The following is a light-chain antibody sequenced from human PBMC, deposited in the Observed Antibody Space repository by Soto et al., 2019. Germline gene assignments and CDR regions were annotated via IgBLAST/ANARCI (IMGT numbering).Light chain of an antibody. J-gene: IGKJ1*01. CDR2: GAS. CDR3: QQYXNPPQT. V-gene: IGKV3-20*01. CDR1: QSVRSSY. Sequence: ETVLTQSPGTLSLTPGERVTLSCRASQSVRSSYLAWYQQKPGQAPRLLIYGASGRATGIPDRFSGSGSGTDFTLTISRLEPEDFXXXYXQQYXNPPQTFGQGTKVEIK.